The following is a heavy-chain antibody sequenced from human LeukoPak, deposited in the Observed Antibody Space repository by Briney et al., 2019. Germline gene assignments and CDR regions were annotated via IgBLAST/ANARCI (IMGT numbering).Heavy chain of an antibody. Sequence: SVKVSYKASGGTFSSYAISWVRQAPGQGLEWMGGIIPIFGTANYAQKFQGRVTITADESTSTAYMELSRLRSDDTAVYYCAREATYSSSWYGNWFDPWGQGTLVTVSS. CDR2: IIPIFGTA. CDR1: GGTFSSYA. J-gene: IGHJ5*02. CDR3: AREATYSSSWYGNWFDP. V-gene: IGHV1-69*13. D-gene: IGHD6-13*01.